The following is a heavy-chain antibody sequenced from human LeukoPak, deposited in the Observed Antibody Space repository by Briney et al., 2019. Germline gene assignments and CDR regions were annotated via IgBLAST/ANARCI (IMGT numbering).Heavy chain of an antibody. D-gene: IGHD6-19*01. CDR3: ARDPSNTSGWSPYFDY. Sequence: ASVKVSCKASGYTFNKHGITWVRQAPGQGLEWMGWISAYNGDTKYGQKFQGRVTLLTDTSASTAYMELRSLRSDDTAVYYCARDPSNTSGWSPYFDYWGQGALATVSS. V-gene: IGHV1-18*04. J-gene: IGHJ4*02. CDR2: ISAYNGDT. CDR1: GYTFNKHG.